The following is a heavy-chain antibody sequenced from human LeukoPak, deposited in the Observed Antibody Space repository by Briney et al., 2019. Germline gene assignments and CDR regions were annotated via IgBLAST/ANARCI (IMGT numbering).Heavy chain of an antibody. V-gene: IGHV3-21*01. J-gene: IGHJ3*02. D-gene: IGHD3-22*01. CDR2: ISSSSSYI. CDR1: GFTFSSYS. Sequence: GGSLRLSCAASGFTFSSYSMNWVRQAPGKGLEWVSSISSSSSYIYYADSVKGRFTISRDNAKNSLYLQMNSLRAGDTAVYYCARDSSGYYQNAFDIWGQGTMVTVSS. CDR3: ARDSSGYYQNAFDI.